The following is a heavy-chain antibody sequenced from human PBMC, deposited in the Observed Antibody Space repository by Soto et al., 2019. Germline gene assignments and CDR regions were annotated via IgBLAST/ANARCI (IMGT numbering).Heavy chain of an antibody. D-gene: IGHD7-27*01. CDR1: GFTFDDYA. Sequence: EVQLVESGGGLVQPGMSLRLSCAVSGFTFDDYAMHWVRQAPGKGLEWVSGISWNSGNIGYADSVKGRFIVSRHNAKNSLSLQMNSLRPEDTALYYCARVPYANFGGYYYRLDVWGQGTTVTVSS. J-gene: IGHJ6*02. V-gene: IGHV3-9*01. CDR2: ISWNSGNI. CDR3: ARVPYANFGGYYYRLDV.